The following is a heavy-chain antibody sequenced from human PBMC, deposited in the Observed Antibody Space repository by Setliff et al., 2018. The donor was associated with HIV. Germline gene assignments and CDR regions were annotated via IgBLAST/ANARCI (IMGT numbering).Heavy chain of an antibody. CDR1: GYTLAELS. V-gene: IGHV1-24*01. J-gene: IGHJ3*02. D-gene: IGHD6-13*01. CDR3: ARAHGYSSSWYEDAFDI. Sequence: ASVKVSCKVSGYTLAELSIHWVRQAPGKGLEWMGGFDPEDVETVYAQKFQGRVTMTEDTSTDTAYMELSSLRSEDTAVYYCARAHGYSSSWYEDAFDIWGQGTMVTVSS. CDR2: FDPEDVET.